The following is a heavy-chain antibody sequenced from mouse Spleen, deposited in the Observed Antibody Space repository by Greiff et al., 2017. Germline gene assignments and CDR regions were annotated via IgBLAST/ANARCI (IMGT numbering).Heavy chain of an antibody. J-gene: IGHJ1*01. Sequence: VQLQQPGAELVKPGASVKLSCKASGYTFTSYWMHWVKQRPEQGLEWIGRIDPANGNTKYAPKFQGKATITADTSSNTAYLQLSSLTSEDTAIYYCARDGYDYAEYFDVWGAGTTVTVSS. CDR2: IDPANGNT. V-gene: IGHV14-3*01. D-gene: IGHD2-4*01. CDR3: ARDGYDYAEYFDV. CDR1: GYTFTSYW.